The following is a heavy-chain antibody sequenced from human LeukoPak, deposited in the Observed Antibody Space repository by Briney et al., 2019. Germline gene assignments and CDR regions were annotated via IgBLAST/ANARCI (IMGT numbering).Heavy chain of an antibody. J-gene: IGHJ6*04. D-gene: IGHD3-10*02. V-gene: IGHV3-74*01. CDR3: AELGITMIGGV. CDR1: GFTFSSHW. CDR2: INSDGSSP. Sequence: PGGSLRLSCAASGFTFSSHWMHWVRQGPGKGLVWVSRINSDGSSPTYEDSVKGRFTISRDNAKNTLYLQMKSLRAEDTAVYYCAELGITMIGGVWGKGTTVTISS.